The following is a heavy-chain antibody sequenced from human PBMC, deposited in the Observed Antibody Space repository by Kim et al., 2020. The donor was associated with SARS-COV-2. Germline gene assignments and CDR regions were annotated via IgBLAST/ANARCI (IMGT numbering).Heavy chain of an antibody. CDR3: AKGTLAVAGGAFDY. CDR1: GFTLSSYG. Sequence: GGSLRLSCAASGFTLSSYGMHWVRQAPGKGLEWVAVISYDGSNKYYADSVKGRSTISRDNSKNTLYLQMNSLRAEDTALYYCAKGTLAVAGGAFDYWGQGTLVIVSS. V-gene: IGHV3-30*18. CDR2: ISYDGSNK. D-gene: IGHD6-19*01. J-gene: IGHJ4*02.